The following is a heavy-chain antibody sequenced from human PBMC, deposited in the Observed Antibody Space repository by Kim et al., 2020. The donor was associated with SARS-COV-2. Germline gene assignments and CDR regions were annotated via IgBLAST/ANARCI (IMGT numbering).Heavy chain of an antibody. CDR1: GGTFSSYA. CDR3: ANFYGGKRNDAFDI. CDR2: IIPIFGIA. D-gene: IGHD4-17*01. J-gene: IGHJ3*02. V-gene: IGHV1-69*04. Sequence: SVKVSCKASGGTFSSYAISWVRQAPGQGLEWMGRIIPIFGIANYAQKFQGRVTITADKSTSTAYMELSSLRSEDTAVYYCANFYGGKRNDAFDIWGQGTMVTVSS.